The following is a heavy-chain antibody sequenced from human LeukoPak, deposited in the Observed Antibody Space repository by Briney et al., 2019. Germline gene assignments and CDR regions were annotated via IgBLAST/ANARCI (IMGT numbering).Heavy chain of an antibody. CDR1: GGSISSGGYS. Sequence: SETLSLTCAVSGGSISSGGYSWSWIRQPPGKGLEWIGYIYHSGSTYYNPSLKSRVTISVDRSKNQFSLKLSSVTAADTAVYYCARADHGALRYFDNWGQGTLVTVSS. CDR2: IYHSGST. V-gene: IGHV4-30-2*01. J-gene: IGHJ4*02. D-gene: IGHD4-17*01. CDR3: ARADHGALRYFDN.